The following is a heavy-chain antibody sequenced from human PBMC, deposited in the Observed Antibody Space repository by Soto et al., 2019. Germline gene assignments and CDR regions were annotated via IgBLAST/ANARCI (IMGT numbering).Heavy chain of an antibody. V-gene: IGHV4-39*01. J-gene: IGHJ4*02. Sequence: SETLSLTCTVSGGSISSSSYYWGWIRQPPGKGLEWIGSIYYSGSTYYNPSLKSRVTISVDTSKNQFSLKLSSVTAADTAVYYCATYSSSWYVAYWGQGTLVTVSS. CDR3: ATYSSSWYVAY. D-gene: IGHD6-13*01. CDR2: IYYSGST. CDR1: GGSISSSSYY.